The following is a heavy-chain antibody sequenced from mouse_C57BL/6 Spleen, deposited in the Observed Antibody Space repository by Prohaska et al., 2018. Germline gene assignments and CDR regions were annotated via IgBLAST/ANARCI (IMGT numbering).Heavy chain of an antibody. Sequence: GFTFSDYYMAWVRQVPEKGLDWVAYLNYDGSSTYYLDSLKSRFIISRDNAKNILYLQMSSLKSEDTATYYCAIAPYYYGNYGYFDYWGQGTTLTVSS. V-gene: IGHV5-16*01. CDR2: LNYDGSST. CDR1: GFTFSDYY. CDR3: AIAPYYYGNYGYFDY. D-gene: IGHD2-1*01. J-gene: IGHJ2*01.